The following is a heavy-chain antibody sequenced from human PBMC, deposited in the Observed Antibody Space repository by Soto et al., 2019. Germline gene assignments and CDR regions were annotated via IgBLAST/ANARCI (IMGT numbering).Heavy chain of an antibody. CDR3: AKSQHLAYCGGDCYMYYFDY. J-gene: IGHJ4*02. CDR2: IYYSGST. CDR1: GGSISSSSYY. Sequence: QLQLQESGPGLVKPSETLSLTCTVSGGSISSSSYYWGWIRQPPGKGLEWIGSIYYSGSTYYNPSLKSRVTISVDTSKNQFSLKLSSVTAADTAVYYCAKSQHLAYCGGDCYMYYFDYWGQGTLVTVSS. D-gene: IGHD2-21*02. V-gene: IGHV4-39*01.